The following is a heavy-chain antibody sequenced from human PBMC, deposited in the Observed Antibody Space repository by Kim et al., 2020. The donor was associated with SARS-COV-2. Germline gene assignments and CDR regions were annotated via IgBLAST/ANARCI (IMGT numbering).Heavy chain of an antibody. CDR1: GFTFSSYA. V-gene: IGHV3-30*04. CDR2: ISYDGSNK. Sequence: GGSLRLSCAASGFTFSSYAMHWVRQAPGKGLEWVAVISYDGSNKYYADSVKGRFTISRDNSKNTLYLQMNSLRAEDTAVYYCARECLPQADYPNWFDPWGQGTLVTVSS. CDR3: ARECLPQADYPNWFDP. J-gene: IGHJ5*02. D-gene: IGHD3-16*01.